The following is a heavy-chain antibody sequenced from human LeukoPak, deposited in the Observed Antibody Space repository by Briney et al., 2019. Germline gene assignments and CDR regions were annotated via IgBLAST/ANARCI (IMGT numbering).Heavy chain of an antibody. D-gene: IGHD4/OR15-4a*01. CDR1: GFSFNSYN. CDR3: TTDPNFFDY. V-gene: IGHV3-15*01. CDR2: IKSKTDGGTT. J-gene: IGHJ4*02. Sequence: TAGGSLRLSCAASGFSFNSYNMNWVRQAPGKGLEWVGRIKSKTDGGTTDYAAPVKGRFTISRDDSKNTLYLQMNSLKTEDTAVYYCTTDPNFFDYWGQGTLVTVSS.